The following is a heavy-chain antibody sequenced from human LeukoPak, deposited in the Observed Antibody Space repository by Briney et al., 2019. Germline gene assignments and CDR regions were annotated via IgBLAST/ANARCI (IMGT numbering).Heavy chain of an antibody. D-gene: IGHD2-21*02. CDR3: ARGIVVVTAIVYYFDY. V-gene: IGHV4-34*01. CDR1: GGSFSGYY. J-gene: IGHJ4*02. Sequence: SETLSLTCAVYGGSFSGYYWSWISQPPGKGLEWIGEINHSGSTNYNPSLKSRVTTSVDTSKNQFSLKLSSVTAADTAVYYCARGIVVVTAIVYYFDYWGQGTLVTVSS. CDR2: INHSGST.